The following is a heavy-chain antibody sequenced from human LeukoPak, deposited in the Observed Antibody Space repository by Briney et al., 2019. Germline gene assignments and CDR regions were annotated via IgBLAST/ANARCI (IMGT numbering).Heavy chain of an antibody. CDR1: GFKFTDYY. CDR2: IGYDGSSL. J-gene: IGHJ4*02. V-gene: IGHV3-11*01. Sequence: GGSLRLSCAASGFKFTDYYMTWVRQARAQGLEWIAYIGYDGSSLDHAKSVKGRFAISRDNSKNSLYLQMNNLRADDTAMYYCARGHWGMDYWGQGTLVTVSS. D-gene: IGHD7-27*01. CDR3: ARGHWGMDY.